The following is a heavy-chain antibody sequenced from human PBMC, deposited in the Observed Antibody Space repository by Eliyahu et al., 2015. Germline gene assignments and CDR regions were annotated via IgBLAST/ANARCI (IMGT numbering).Heavy chain of an antibody. D-gene: IGHD4-17*01. J-gene: IGHJ4*02. CDR2: IKSKTDGGTT. Sequence: RIKSKTDGGTTDYAAPVKGRFTISRDDSKNTLYLQMNSLKTEDTAVYYCTTDRIDYGDYGGGYYFDYWGQGTLVTVSS. CDR3: TTDRIDYGDYGGGYYFDY. V-gene: IGHV3-15*01.